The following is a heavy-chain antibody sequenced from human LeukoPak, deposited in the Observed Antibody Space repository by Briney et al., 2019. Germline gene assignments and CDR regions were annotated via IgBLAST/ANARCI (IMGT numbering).Heavy chain of an antibody. J-gene: IGHJ4*02. V-gene: IGHV3-7*01. D-gene: IGHD1-26*01. CDR3: GRDPALGAIYY. Sequence: GGSLRLSCVASGFTIRNSWMTWVRQAPGKGLEWVANMNPDGSGKYYVDSVKGRFTVSRDNAKNSVYLQMNGLRAEDTAVYYCGRDPALGAIYYWGQGNLVTVSS. CDR2: MNPDGSGK. CDR1: GFTIRNSW.